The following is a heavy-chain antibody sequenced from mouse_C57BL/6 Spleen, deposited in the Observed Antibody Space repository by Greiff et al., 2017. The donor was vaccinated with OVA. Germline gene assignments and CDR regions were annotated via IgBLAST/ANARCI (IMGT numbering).Heavy chain of an antibody. CDR1: GYTLTTYP. V-gene: IGHV1-47*01. CDR3: ASYSNLYAMDY. CDR2: FHPYNDDT. Sequence: VKLQESGAELVKPGASVKMSCKASGYTLTTYPIEWMKQNHGKSLEWIGNFHPYNDDTKYNEKFKGKATLTVEKSSSTVYLELSRLTSDDSAVYYCASYSNLYAMDYWGQGTSVTVSS. D-gene: IGHD2-5*01. J-gene: IGHJ4*01.